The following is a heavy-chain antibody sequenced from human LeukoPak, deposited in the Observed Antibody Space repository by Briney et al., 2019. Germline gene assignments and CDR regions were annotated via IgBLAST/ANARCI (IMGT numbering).Heavy chain of an antibody. CDR1: GGSFSGYY. J-gene: IGHJ5*02. Sequence: SETLSLTCAVYGGSFSGYYWSWIRQPPGKGLERIGEINHSGSTNYNPSLKSRVTISVDTSKNQFSLKLSSVTAADTAVYYCARDASSSWYRNWFDPWGQGTLVTVSS. CDR2: INHSGST. V-gene: IGHV4-34*01. CDR3: ARDASSSWYRNWFDP. D-gene: IGHD6-13*01.